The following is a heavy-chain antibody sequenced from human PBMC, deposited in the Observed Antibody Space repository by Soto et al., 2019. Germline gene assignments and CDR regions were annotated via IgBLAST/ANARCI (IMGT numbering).Heavy chain of an antibody. J-gene: IGHJ5*02. CDR2: IYPSDSET. Sequence: DVQLVQSGAELKKSGESLKITCQGSGYNFARSWIGWVRQLPGKGLEWMGSIYPSDSETRYSPSFQGQVTISADKSINTAYLQGSSLRASDSAIYYCARLGGEYNQNWVVGWFDPWGQGTLVTVSA. CDR1: GYNFARSW. V-gene: IGHV5-51*03. D-gene: IGHD1-20*01. CDR3: ARLGGEYNQNWVVGWFDP.